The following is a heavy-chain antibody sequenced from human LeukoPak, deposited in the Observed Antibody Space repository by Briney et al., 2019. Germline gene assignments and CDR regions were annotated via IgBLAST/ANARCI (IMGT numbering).Heavy chain of an antibody. J-gene: IGHJ4*02. CDR3: ARVRSSGSPLDY. CDR1: GFTFSDYY. D-gene: IGHD3-10*01. CDR2: ISKGSSST. V-gene: IGHV3-11*05. Sequence: GGSLRLSCAASGFTFSDYYMSWIRQAPGKGLEWVSYISKGSSSTNYADSVKGRFSISRDNAKNSLYLQLNSLTVEDTAVYYCARVRSSGSPLDYWGQGTLVTVSS.